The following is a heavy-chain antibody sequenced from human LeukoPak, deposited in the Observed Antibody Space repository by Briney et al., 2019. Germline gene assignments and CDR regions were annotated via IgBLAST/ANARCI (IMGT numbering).Heavy chain of an antibody. CDR2: IYYSGST. J-gene: IGHJ3*02. Sequence: SETLSLTCTVSGGSISSYYWSWIRQPPGKGLEWIGYIYYSGSTNYNPSLKSQVTISVDTSKNQFSLKLSSVTAADTAVYYCASLYSSSWYAFDIWGQGTMVTVSS. V-gene: IGHV4-59*01. CDR3: ASLYSSSWYAFDI. D-gene: IGHD6-13*01. CDR1: GGSISSYY.